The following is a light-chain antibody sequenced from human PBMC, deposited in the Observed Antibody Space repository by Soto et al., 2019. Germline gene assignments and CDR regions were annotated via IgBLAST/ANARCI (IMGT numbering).Light chain of an antibody. CDR1: SSDVGGYSY. CDR2: EGS. J-gene: IGLJ1*01. V-gene: IGLV2-23*01. Sequence: QSVLTQPASVSGSPGQSITISCTGTSSDVGGYSYVSWYQHHPGKAPKLMIYEGSKWPSGVSNRFSGSKSGNTASLTIFGLQAEDEADYYCCSYAGYSTYVFGTGTKVTVL. CDR3: CSYAGYSTYV.